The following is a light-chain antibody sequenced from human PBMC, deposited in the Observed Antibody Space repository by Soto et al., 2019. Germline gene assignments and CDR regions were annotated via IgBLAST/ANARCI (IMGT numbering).Light chain of an antibody. Sequence: QSALTQPASVSGSPGQSIIISCTGTSSDVATYNYVSWYQQHPGKAPKLIIYDVSNWPSGVSYRFSGSKSGNTASLAISGLQAEDEADYYCSSYSTSSVVFGGGTQLTVL. J-gene: IGLJ2*01. V-gene: IGLV2-14*03. CDR3: SSYSTSSVV. CDR2: DVS. CDR1: SSDVATYNY.